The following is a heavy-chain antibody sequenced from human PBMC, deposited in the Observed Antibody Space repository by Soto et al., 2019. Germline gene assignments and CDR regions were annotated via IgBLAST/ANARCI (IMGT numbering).Heavy chain of an antibody. J-gene: IGHJ4*02. V-gene: IGHV1-69*13. CDR2: IIPVFGTA. Sequence: ASVKVSCKASGGTFSSYAISWVRQAPGQGLEWMGGIIPVFGTANYAQKFQGRVTITADESTSTAYMELSSLRSEDTAVYYCARGSSGWPFDYWGQGTLVTVSS. CDR3: ARGSSGWPFDY. D-gene: IGHD6-19*01. CDR1: GGTFSSYA.